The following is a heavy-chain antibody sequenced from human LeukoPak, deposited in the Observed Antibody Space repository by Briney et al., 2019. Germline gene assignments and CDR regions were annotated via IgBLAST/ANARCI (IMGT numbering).Heavy chain of an antibody. CDR1: GFTFSSHW. CDR2: IKQDGSEK. D-gene: IGHD3-22*01. Sequence: GGSLRLSCAASGFTFSSHWMSWVRQAPGKGLEWVANIKQDGSEKYYVDSVKGRFTISRDNAKNSLYLQMNSLRAEDTAVYYCARLKTYYYDSSGYSDYWGQGTLVTVSS. CDR3: ARLKTYYYDSSGYSDY. V-gene: IGHV3-7*01. J-gene: IGHJ4*02.